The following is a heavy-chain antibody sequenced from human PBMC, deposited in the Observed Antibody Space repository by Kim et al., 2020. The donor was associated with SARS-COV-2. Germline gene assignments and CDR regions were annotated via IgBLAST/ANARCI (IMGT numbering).Heavy chain of an antibody. CDR3: AVRFLGN. V-gene: IGHV3-30*03. D-gene: IGHD3-3*01. Sequence: GGSLRLSCAASGFIFSSYGMHWVRQAPGKGLEWVAVISYDGSNKYYADSVKGRFTISRDNSKNTLYLQMNSLRAEDTAVYYCAVRFLGNWGQGTLVTVSS. J-gene: IGHJ4*02. CDR2: ISYDGSNK. CDR1: GFIFSSYG.